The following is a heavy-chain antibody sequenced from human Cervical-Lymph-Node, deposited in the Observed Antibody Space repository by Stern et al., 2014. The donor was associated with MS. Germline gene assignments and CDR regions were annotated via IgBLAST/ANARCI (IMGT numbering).Heavy chain of an antibody. Sequence: VQLVESGGGLVKPGGSLRLSCVASGFTFSDHYMSWIRQAPGKGLEWVSYISGSGSFVNYADSVKGRFTISSDNAKDSLYLQMNSLRAEDTAVYYCSREPRLTDYWGQGTLVSVSS. J-gene: IGHJ4*02. CDR2: ISGSGSFV. D-gene: IGHD2-21*01. CDR1: GFTFSDHY. V-gene: IGHV3-11*01. CDR3: SREPRLTDY.